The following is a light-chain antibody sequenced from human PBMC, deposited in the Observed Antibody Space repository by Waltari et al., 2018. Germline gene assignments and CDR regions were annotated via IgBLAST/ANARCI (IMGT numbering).Light chain of an antibody. Sequence: ETVLTQAPRTQSLSPGESETLPCKASQTVSTRFLARYQQKPDQAPRLITSEAYNRTTGVPDKFSGSGSRIDFTLTISRMEPDDSAVYYGQQYDSSLWTFGQGTKVEIK. CDR1: QTVSTRF. V-gene: IGKV3-20*01. J-gene: IGKJ1*01. CDR3: QQYDSSLWT. CDR2: EAY.